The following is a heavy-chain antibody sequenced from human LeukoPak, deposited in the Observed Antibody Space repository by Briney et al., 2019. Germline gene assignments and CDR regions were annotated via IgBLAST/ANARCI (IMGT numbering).Heavy chain of an antibody. D-gene: IGHD6-13*01. J-gene: IGHJ4*02. CDR1: GGSISSSSYY. CDR3: ARVWSSSWYDLDY. Sequence: ETLSLTCTVSGGSISSSSYYWGWIRQAPGKGLEWVSVIYSGGSTYYADSVKGRFTISRDNSKNTLYLQMNSLRAEDTAVYYCARVWSSSWYDLDYWGQGTLVTVSS. CDR2: IYSGGST. V-gene: IGHV3-66*01.